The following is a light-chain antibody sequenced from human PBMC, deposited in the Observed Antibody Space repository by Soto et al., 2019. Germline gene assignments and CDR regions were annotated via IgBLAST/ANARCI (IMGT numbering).Light chain of an antibody. CDR3: LQDYNYPRT. J-gene: IGKJ1*01. V-gene: IGKV1-6*01. Sequence: QVTQSPSSLSASAGDRVTISCRASQGIRNDLGWYQQKPGKAPKLLIYAASSLQSGVPSRFSGSGSGTDFTLTISSLQPEDFATYYCLQDYNYPRTFGQGTKVDIK. CDR1: QGIRND. CDR2: AAS.